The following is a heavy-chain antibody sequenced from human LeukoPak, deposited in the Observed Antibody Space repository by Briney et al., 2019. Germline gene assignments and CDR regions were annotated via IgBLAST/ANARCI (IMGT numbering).Heavy chain of an antibody. D-gene: IGHD1-1*01. Sequence: HPGGSLRLSCAASGFIVTSNYMSWVRQAPGKGLEWVSLIYSGGSTYYADSVKGRFTISRDNSKNTLFLQMSSLRAEDTAVYYCARGGPATTIDYWGRGTLVTVSS. CDR3: ARGGPATTIDY. CDR1: GFIVTSNY. V-gene: IGHV3-53*01. J-gene: IGHJ4*02. CDR2: IYSGGST.